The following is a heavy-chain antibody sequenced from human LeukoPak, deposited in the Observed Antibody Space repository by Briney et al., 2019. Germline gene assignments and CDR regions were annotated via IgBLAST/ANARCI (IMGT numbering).Heavy chain of an antibody. Sequence: SETLSLTCAVYGGSFSGYYWSWIRQPPGKGLEWIGEINHSGSTNYNPSLKSRVTISVDTSKNQSSLKLSSVTAADTAVYYCARANGDYGYWGQGTLVTVSS. CDR1: GGSFSGYY. J-gene: IGHJ4*02. CDR2: INHSGST. CDR3: ARANGDYGY. V-gene: IGHV4-34*01. D-gene: IGHD4-17*01.